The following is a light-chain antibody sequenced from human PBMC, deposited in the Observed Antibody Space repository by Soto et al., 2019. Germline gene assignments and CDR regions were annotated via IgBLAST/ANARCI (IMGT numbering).Light chain of an antibody. V-gene: IGKV1-5*03. J-gene: IGKJ4*01. Sequence: DIRMSRSPSTLSASVGDRVTITCRASQSISSWLAWYQQKPGKAPKLLIYKASSLESGVPSRFSGSGSGTEFTLTISSLQSEDCAIYYCQQYHTWPITFGGGTKVDIK. CDR2: KAS. CDR3: QQYHTWPIT. CDR1: QSISSW.